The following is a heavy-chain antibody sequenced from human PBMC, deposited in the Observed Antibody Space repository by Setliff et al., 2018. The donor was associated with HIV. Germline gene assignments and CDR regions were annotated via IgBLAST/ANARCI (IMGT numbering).Heavy chain of an antibody. CDR3: ARFSADRDLYYGMGV. CDR1: GGSISSSNW. J-gene: IGHJ6*02. V-gene: IGHV4-4*02. Sequence: SETLSLTCAVSGGSISSSNWWSWVRQPPGKGLEWIGDIYQSGSTNYNPSLQSRVTISVDKSKNQFSLKLNSVTAADTAIYYCARFSADRDLYYGMGVWGQGTTVTVSS. CDR2: IYQSGST.